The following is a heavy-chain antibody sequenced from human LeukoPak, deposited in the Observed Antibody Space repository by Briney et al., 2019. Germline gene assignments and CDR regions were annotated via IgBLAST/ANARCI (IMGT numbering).Heavy chain of an antibody. D-gene: IGHD3-22*01. J-gene: IGHJ4*02. CDR2: IIPIFGAA. CDR3: ASGAFTMIVFDY. CDR1: GGTFSSYA. V-gene: IGHV1-69*13. Sequence: ASVKVSCKASGGTFSSYAISWVRQAPGQGLEWMGGIIPIFGAANYAQKFQGRVTITADESTSTAYMELSSLRSEDTAVYYCASGAFTMIVFDYWGQGTLVTVSS.